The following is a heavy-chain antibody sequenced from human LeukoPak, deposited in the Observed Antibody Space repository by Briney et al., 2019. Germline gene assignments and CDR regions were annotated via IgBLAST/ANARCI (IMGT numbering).Heavy chain of an antibody. CDR1: GYSFNDKY. Sequence: ASVKVSCKASGYSFNDKYLHWVRQAPGQGLEWMGSINPNSGGTNYAQKFQGRVTMTTDTSMSAAYMELSRLTSDDTAVYYCARAGGRSWFDPWGQGTLVTVSS. V-gene: IGHV1-2*02. CDR3: ARAGGRSWFDP. CDR2: INPNSGGT. J-gene: IGHJ5*02.